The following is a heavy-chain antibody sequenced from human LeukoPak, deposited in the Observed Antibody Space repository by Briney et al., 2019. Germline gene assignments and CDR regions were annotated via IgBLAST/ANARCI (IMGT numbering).Heavy chain of an antibody. V-gene: IGHV4-39*01. CDR1: GGSISSSSYY. D-gene: IGHD6-19*01. CDR3: AKAGPPIEQWLVRGSDYYYYYMDV. Sequence: PSETLSLTCTVSGGSISSSSYYWGWIRQPPGKGLEWIGSIYYSGSTYYNPSLKSRVTISVDTSKNQFSLKLSSVTAADTAVYYCAKAGPPIEQWLVRGSDYYYYYMDVWGKGTTVTISS. J-gene: IGHJ6*03. CDR2: IYYSGST.